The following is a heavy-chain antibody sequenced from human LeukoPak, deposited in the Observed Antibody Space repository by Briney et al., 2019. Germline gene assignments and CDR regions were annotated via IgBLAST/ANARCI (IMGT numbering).Heavy chain of an antibody. J-gene: IGHJ5*02. D-gene: IGHD1-26*01. CDR1: GFTFSDYY. Sequence: NTGGSLRLSCAASGFTFSDYYMSWIRQAPGKGLEWVSYISSSGSTIYYADSVKGRFTISRDNAKNSLYLQMNSLRAEDTAVYYCARGLVGAPLNWFDLWAQGTLVTVSS. V-gene: IGHV3-11*01. CDR3: ARGLVGAPLNWFDL. CDR2: ISSSGSTI.